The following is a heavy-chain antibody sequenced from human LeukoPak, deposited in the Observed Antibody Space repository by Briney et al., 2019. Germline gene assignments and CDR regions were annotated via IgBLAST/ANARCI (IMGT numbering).Heavy chain of an antibody. D-gene: IGHD3-10*01. CDR3: ARSAAMVRNDY. V-gene: IGHV4-31*03. Sequence: SETLSLTCTVSGGSISSGGYYWSWIRQHPGKGLEWIGYIYYSGSTYYNPTLKSRVTISVDTSKNQFSLKLSSVTAADTAVYYCARSAAMVRNDYWGQGTLVTVSS. CDR2: IYYSGST. J-gene: IGHJ4*02. CDR1: GGSISSGGYY.